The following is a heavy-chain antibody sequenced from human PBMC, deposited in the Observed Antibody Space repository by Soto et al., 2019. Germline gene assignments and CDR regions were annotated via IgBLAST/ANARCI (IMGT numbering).Heavy chain of an antibody. CDR1: SDSVSSSSYT. J-gene: IGHJ6*02. CDR2: IYHSGST. D-gene: IGHD3-10*02. Sequence: SETLSLTCTVSSDSVSSSSYTWGWIRQPPGKGLEWIGEIYHSGSTNYNPSLKSRVTISVDKSKNQFSLKLSSVTAADTAVYYCASVRGGYYYAMDVWGQGTTVT. V-gene: IGHV4-39*07. CDR3: ASVRGGYYYAMDV.